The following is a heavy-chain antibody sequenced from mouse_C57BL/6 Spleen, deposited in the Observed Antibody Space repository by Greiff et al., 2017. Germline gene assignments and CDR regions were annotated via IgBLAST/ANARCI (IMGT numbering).Heavy chain of an antibody. Sequence: QVQLQQPGAELVKPGASVKLSCKASGYTFTSYWMHWVKQRPGQGLEWIGMIHPNSGSTNYNEKFKSKATLTVDKSSSTAYMQLSSLTSEDAAVYYCARRGYSNYVDYWGQGTTRTVSS. J-gene: IGHJ2*01. V-gene: IGHV1-64*01. CDR1: GYTFTSYW. CDR2: IHPNSGST. D-gene: IGHD2-5*01. CDR3: ARRGYSNYVDY.